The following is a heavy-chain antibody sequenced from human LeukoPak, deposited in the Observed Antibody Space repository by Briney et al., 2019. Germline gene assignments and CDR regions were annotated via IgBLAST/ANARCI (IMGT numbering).Heavy chain of an antibody. J-gene: IGHJ4*02. Sequence: GGSLRLSCRASGFTFNSYSMNWVRQAPGKGPEWISYITGTSYPKMYGDSVRGRFTISRDNAQNSLYLQMNFLRAEDTAHYYCTRDGADTGFDFDYWGQGVLVTVSS. CDR2: ITGTSYPK. CDR3: TRDGADTGFDFDY. V-gene: IGHV3-21*05. D-gene: IGHD2-8*02. CDR1: GFTFNSYS.